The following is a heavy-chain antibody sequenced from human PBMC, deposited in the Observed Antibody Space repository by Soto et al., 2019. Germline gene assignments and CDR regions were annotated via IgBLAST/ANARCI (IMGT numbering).Heavy chain of an antibody. V-gene: IGHV3-30*03. CDR1: GFTFSSCG. D-gene: IGHD3-3*01. CDR2: ISKDGSNK. CDR3: ATELERRTWGGDR. Sequence: QVQLLESGGGVVQPGRSLRLSCATSGFTFSSCGMHWVREAAGKGLEWVAVISKDGSNKNYADSVKGRFTISRDNSKSTLFLQMNSLRGEDTAVYYCATELERRTWGGDRWGQGTLVTVSS. J-gene: IGHJ5*02.